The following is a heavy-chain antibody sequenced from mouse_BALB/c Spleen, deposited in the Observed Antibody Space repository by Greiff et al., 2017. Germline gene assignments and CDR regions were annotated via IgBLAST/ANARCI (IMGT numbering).Heavy chain of an antibody. Sequence: VQLQQSGPELVKPGASVKMSCKASGYTFTSYVMHWVKQKPGQGLEWIGYINPYNDGTKYNEKFKGKATLTSDKSSSTAYMELSSLTSEDSAVYYCASNSLLRLLYAMDYWGQGTSVTVSS. D-gene: IGHD1-2*01. J-gene: IGHJ4*01. CDR3: ASNSLLRLLYAMDY. CDR1: GYTFTSYV. V-gene: IGHV1-14*01. CDR2: INPYNDGT.